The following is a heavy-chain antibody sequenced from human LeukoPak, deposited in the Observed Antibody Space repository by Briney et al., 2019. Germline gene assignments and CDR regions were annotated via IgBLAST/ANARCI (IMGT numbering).Heavy chain of an antibody. V-gene: IGHV4-39*01. CDR2: IYYSGST. Sequence: PSETLSLTCTVSGGSISSSSYYWGWIRQPPGKGLEWIGSIYYSGSTYYNPSLKSRVTISVDTSKNQFSLKLSSVTAADTVVYYCARVSYYGSGSHRNPAYYYYYMDVWGKGTTVTVSS. D-gene: IGHD3-10*01. J-gene: IGHJ6*03. CDR3: ARVSYYGSGSHRNPAYYYYYMDV. CDR1: GGSISSSSYY.